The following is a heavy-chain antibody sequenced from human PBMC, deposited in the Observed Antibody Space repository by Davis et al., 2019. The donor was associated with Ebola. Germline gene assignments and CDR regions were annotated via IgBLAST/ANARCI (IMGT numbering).Heavy chain of an antibody. D-gene: IGHD4-17*01. V-gene: IGHV3-30-3*01. CDR1: GFTFSSYA. J-gene: IGHJ4*02. Sequence: PGGSLRLSCAASGFTFSSYAMHWVRQAPGKGLEWVAVISYDGSNKYYADSVKGRFTISRDNSKNTLYLQMNSLRAEDTAVYYCAASWGTVTTYVDYWGQGTLVTVSS. CDR2: ISYDGSNK. CDR3: AASWGTVTTYVDY.